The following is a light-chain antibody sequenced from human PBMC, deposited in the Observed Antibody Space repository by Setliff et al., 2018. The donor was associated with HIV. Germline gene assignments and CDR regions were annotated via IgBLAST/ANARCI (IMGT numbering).Light chain of an antibody. CDR2: KAS. CDR3: QHYSRDSTWT. Sequence: DIEMTQSPSTLSASVGDRVTITCRASQSIRSWLAWYQHIPGKAPKLLISKASTLETGVPSRFSGSGSGTVFALTISSLQPEDFATYYCQHYSRDSTWTFGQGTK. V-gene: IGKV1-5*03. J-gene: IGKJ1*01. CDR1: QSIRSW.